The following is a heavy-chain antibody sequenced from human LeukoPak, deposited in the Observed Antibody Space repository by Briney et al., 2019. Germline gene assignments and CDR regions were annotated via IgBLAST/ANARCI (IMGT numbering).Heavy chain of an antibody. D-gene: IGHD3-10*01. V-gene: IGHV5-51*01. CDR1: GSSFTSYW. CDR3: ARGDAHRIDY. J-gene: IGHJ4*02. Sequence: GESLKISCQGSGSSFTSYWIGWVRQVPGKGLEWMVIIYPGDSDTRYSPSFQGQVTISAEKSISTAYLQWRSLKASDTAMYYCARGDAHRIDYWGQGTLVTVSS. CDR2: IYPGDSDT.